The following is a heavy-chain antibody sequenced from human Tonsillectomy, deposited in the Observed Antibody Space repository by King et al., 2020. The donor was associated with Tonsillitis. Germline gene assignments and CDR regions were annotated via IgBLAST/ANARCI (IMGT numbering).Heavy chain of an antibody. CDR1: GYTFTGYY. V-gene: IGHV1-2*02. Sequence: QVQLVESGAEVKKPGASVKDSCKASGYTFTGYYMHWVRQAPGHGLEWMGWINPNSGGTNYVQNFQGGVTMTRDTSISTAYMELSRLRSDDTAVYYCATGTGSSEFDYWGQGTLVTVSS. CDR3: ATGTGSSEFDY. J-gene: IGHJ4*02. CDR2: INPNSGGT. D-gene: IGHD3-10*01.